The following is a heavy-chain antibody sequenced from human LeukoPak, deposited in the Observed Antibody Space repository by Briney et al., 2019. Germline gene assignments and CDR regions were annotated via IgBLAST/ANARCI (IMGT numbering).Heavy chain of an antibody. Sequence: GGSLRLSCAASGFTFSSYGMTWVRQGPGRGLEWLSSISGSGGATYYADSVKVRFTISGDNSKNTLYLQMNSLRADDTAVYYCAKSFGSGNTNYYYYYMDVWGKGTTVTVSS. CDR1: GFTFSSYG. CDR3: AKSFGSGNTNYYYYYMDV. D-gene: IGHD3-10*01. CDR2: ISGSGGAT. J-gene: IGHJ6*03. V-gene: IGHV3-23*01.